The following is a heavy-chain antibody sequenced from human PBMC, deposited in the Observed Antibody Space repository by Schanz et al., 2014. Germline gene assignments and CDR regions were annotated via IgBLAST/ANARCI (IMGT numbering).Heavy chain of an antibody. Sequence: QVQLVESGGGVVQPGRSVRLSCAASGFTFSRYAMHWVRQAPGKGLEWVAVISNDGSDEHYADSVKGRFTISRDNSKNKLYLQMHSLSAEDTAVYSCAKERIAAAWAFDYWGQGTLVTVSS. CDR3: AKERIAAAWAFDY. V-gene: IGHV3-30*04. D-gene: IGHD6-13*01. CDR2: ISNDGSDE. CDR1: GFTFSRYA. J-gene: IGHJ4*02.